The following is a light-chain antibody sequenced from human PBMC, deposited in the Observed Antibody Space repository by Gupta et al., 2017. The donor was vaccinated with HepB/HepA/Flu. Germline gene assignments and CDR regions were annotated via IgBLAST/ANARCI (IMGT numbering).Light chain of an antibody. CDR2: LDNDGSH. CDR3: QTWASGLVV. Sequence: QHVLPPSPSASAALRASVRLTCSLSSGHPTFTIEWLQHQPEKGPRYMMKLDNDGSHHKGDGIPDRFSSSGSGAERYLTISSLQSEDEADYYCQTWASGLVVFGGGTKLTIL. V-gene: IGLV4-69*01. J-gene: IGLJ2*01. CDR1: SGHPTFT.